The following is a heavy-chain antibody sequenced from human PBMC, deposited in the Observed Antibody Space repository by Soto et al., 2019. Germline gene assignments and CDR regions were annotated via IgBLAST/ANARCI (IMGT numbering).Heavy chain of an antibody. CDR2: IGVSSSSI. Sequence: EVQLVESGGGLLEPGGSLRLSCAASGFTFSSYSMNWVRQAPGKGLEWVSYIGVSSSSIYYADSAKGRFTISRDNAKNSLYLQMNSLRAEDTAVYYCARVITSSGWYEDYWGQGTLVTVSS. CDR1: GFTFSSYS. CDR3: ARVITSSGWYEDY. J-gene: IGHJ4*02. D-gene: IGHD6-19*01. V-gene: IGHV3-48*01.